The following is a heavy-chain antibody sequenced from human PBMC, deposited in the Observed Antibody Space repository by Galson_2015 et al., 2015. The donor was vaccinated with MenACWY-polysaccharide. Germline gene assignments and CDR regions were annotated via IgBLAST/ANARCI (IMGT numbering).Heavy chain of an antibody. D-gene: IGHD2-15*01. J-gene: IGHJ4*02. V-gene: IGHV3-74*01. CDR2: ISSEGTTI. CDR3: ASLGGMGYPYGPDY. CDR1: GFTFSSYW. Sequence: SLRLSSAASGFTFSSYWMHWVRQTPGKGLVWVSRISSEGTTISYADSVKGRFTVSRDNAKSTLYSQMNSLRVEDTAVYYCASLGGMGYPYGPDYWGQGTLVTVSS.